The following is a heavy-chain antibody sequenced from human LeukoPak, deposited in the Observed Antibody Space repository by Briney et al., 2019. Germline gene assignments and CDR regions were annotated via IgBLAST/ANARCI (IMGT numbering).Heavy chain of an antibody. D-gene: IGHD6-13*01. CDR2: IIPIFGTA. CDR1: GGTFSSYA. V-gene: IGHV1-69*05. Sequence: SVKVSCKASGGTFSSYAISWVRQAPGQGLEWMGGIIPIFGTANYAQKFQGRVTITTDESTSTAYMELSSLRSEDTAVYYCARSIAAADLPGYWGQGTLVTVSS. CDR3: ARSIAAADLPGY. J-gene: IGHJ4*02.